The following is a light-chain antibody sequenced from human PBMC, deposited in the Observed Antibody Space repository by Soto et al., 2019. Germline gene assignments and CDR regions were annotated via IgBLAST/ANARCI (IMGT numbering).Light chain of an antibody. CDR2: GAS. CDR1: QSVSNNY. Sequence: EIVLTQSPGTLSLSPGERATLSCRASQSVSNNYLAWYQQKPGQAPRLLIYGASNRATGIPDRLRGSGSGTDFTLTISRLEPEDFAGYYCQQYGSSGTFGQGTKGEIK. J-gene: IGKJ1*01. V-gene: IGKV3-20*01. CDR3: QQYGSSGT.